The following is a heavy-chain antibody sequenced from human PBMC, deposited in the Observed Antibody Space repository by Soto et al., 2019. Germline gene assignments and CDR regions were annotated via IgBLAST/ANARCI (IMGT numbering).Heavy chain of an antibody. V-gene: IGHV3-53*01. D-gene: IGHD3-10*01. J-gene: IGHJ4*02. Sequence: EVQLVESGGGLIQPGGSLRLSCAASGFIVSSNYLSWVRQAPGKGLEVVSFASAGGNTDYADSVKDRFTTSRDYSQNTMDLQMNCLRVGERGVYYFARAKRGGFGSWGQGTLVTVSS. CDR3: ARAKRGGFGS. CDR2: ASAGGNT. CDR1: GFIVSSNY.